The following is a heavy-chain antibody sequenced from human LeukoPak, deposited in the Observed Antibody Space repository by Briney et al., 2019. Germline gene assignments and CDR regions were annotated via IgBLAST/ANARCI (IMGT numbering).Heavy chain of an antibody. J-gene: IGHJ6*02. CDR3: AREEIYCSGGSCYSHYYGMDV. CDR2: INPNIGGT. CDR1: GYTFTGYY. V-gene: IGHV1-2*02. D-gene: IGHD2-15*01. Sequence: ASVKVSCKASGYTFTGYYMHWVRQAPGQGLEWMGWINPNIGGTNYAQKFQGRVTMTRDTSISTAYMELSRLRSDDTAVYYCAREEIYCSGGSCYSHYYGMDVWGQGTTVTVSS.